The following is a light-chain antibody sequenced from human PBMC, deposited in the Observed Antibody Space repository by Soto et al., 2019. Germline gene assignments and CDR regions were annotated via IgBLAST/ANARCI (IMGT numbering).Light chain of an antibody. J-gene: IGKJ5*01. Sequence: EIVLTQSPGTLSLSPRERATLSCRASQSVSRYLAWFQQSPGQAPRLLIYGASNRATAIPARFSGSGSGTDFTLTISSLEPEDFAVYYCQQRSNWPRTFGQGTLLEVK. V-gene: IGKV3-11*01. CDR2: GAS. CDR3: QQRSNWPRT. CDR1: QSVSRY.